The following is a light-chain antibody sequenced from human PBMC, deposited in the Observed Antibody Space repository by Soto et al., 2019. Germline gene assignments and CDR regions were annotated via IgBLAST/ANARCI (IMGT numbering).Light chain of an antibody. J-gene: IGLJ1*01. CDR1: SSDVGGYNY. CDR2: EVR. CDR3: SAYTSSSIDYV. Sequence: QSALTQPASASGSPGQSITISCSGTSSDVGGYNYVSWYQQHPGKAPKLMIYEVRNRPSGVSNRFSGSKSGNTASLTISGLQAEDEADYYCSAYTSSSIDYVFGTGTKVTVL. V-gene: IGLV2-14*01.